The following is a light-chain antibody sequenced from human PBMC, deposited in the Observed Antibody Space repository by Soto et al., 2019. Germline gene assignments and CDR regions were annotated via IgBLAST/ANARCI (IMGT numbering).Light chain of an antibody. Sequence: QSVLTQPPSVSGAPGPRVTISFTGSSSNIGAGYDVHWYQQLPGRAPKLLIYGNTNRPSVVPDRFSGSKAGTSASLAITGLQAEDEADYYCLSFDSSLSVVFGGGTKVTVL. J-gene: IGLJ2*01. V-gene: IGLV1-40*01. CDR3: LSFDSSLSVV. CDR1: SSNIGAGYD. CDR2: GNT.